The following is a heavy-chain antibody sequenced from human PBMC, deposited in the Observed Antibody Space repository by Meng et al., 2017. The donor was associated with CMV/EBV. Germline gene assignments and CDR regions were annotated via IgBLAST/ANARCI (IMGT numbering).Heavy chain of an antibody. CDR1: GVSISGHY. CDR2: FYNSET. Sequence: SETLSLTCIVSGVSISGHYWNWMRQSPGKGLEWIGYFYNSETNYNPSLRSRVTIPVDTSQNQVSLRLSSVTSADTAIYYCTRGTGPWGQGTLVTVSS. J-gene: IGHJ5*02. V-gene: IGHV4-59*11. CDR3: TRGTGP. D-gene: IGHD1-14*01.